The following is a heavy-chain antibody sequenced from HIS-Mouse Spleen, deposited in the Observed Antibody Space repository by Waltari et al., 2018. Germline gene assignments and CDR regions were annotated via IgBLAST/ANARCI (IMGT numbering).Heavy chain of an antibody. CDR1: GFTFMSHS. CDR3: ARDLGGYFDY. CDR2: IYSGGST. J-gene: IGHJ4*02. V-gene: IGHV3-53*01. D-gene: IGHD2-15*01. Sequence: EVQLVEPGGGLLQPGGSLSLSCAASGFTFMSHSMSWVRQAPGKGLEWVSVIYSGGSTYYADSVKGRFTISRDNSKNTLYLQMNSLRAEDTAVYYCARDLGGYFDYWGQGTLVTVSS.